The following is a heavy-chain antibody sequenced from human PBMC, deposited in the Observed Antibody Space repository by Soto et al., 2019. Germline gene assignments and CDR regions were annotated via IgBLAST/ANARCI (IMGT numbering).Heavy chain of an antibody. CDR1: SGSISSSNW. Sequence: QVQLQESGPGLVKPSGTLSLTCAVSSGSISSSNWWSWVRQPPGKGLEWIGEIYHSGSTNYNPSLKSRVTISVEKSKNQFSLKLSSVTAADTAVYYWARGRRIYCSSTSCSDAFDIWGQGTMVTVSS. V-gene: IGHV4-4*02. D-gene: IGHD2-2*01. J-gene: IGHJ3*02. CDR3: ARGRRIYCSSTSCSDAFDI. CDR2: IYHSGST.